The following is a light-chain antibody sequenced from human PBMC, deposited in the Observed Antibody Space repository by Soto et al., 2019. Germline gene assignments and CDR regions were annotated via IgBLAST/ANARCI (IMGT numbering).Light chain of an antibody. V-gene: IGKV3-15*01. CDR2: GAS. CDR1: QSVSSN. J-gene: IGKJ1*01. CDR3: QQYNNWPPWT. Sequence: EIGMTQSPATLSVSPGERATLSCRASQSVSSNLAWYQQKPGQAPRLLIYGASTRATGIAARFSGSGSGTEFTLAISSLQSEDFAGYYCQQYNNWPPWTFGQGTKVEIK.